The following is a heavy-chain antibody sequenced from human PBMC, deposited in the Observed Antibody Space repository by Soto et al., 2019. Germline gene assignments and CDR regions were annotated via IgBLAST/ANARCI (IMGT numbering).Heavy chain of an antibody. CDR2: INAGNGNT. Sequence: QVQLVQSGAEVKKPGASVKVSCKASGYTFSNYGIHWVRQTPGQRLEWMEWINAGNGNTKYSQKFQDRVTITRDTSATTAYMELSSLRSEDTAVFYCARSGYSSGWYHWYFDLWGRGTLVTVSS. CDR3: ARSGYSSGWYHWYFDL. J-gene: IGHJ2*01. V-gene: IGHV1-3*01. CDR1: GYTFSNYG. D-gene: IGHD6-19*01.